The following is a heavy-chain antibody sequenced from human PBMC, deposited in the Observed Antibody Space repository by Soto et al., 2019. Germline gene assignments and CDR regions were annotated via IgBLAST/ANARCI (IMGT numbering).Heavy chain of an antibody. J-gene: IGHJ4*02. CDR2: IYYSGSS. D-gene: IGHD3-9*01. V-gene: IGHV4-30-4*01. CDR3: ARVSDLLTSRGFDS. CDR1: GGSISSGDYY. Sequence: PSETLSLTCTVSGGSISSGDYYWSWIRQPPGKGLEWIGYIYYSGSSYYNPSLKSRVTISLDTSKNQFSLKLTSVTAADTAVYYCARVSDLLTSRGFDSWGQGTLVTVSS.